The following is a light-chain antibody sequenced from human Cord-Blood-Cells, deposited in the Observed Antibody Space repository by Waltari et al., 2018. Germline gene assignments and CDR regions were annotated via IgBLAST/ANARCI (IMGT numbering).Light chain of an antibody. CDR2: DAS. J-gene: IGKJ3*01. CDR3: QQRSNWPGFT. V-gene: IGKV3-11*01. Sequence: EIVLTQSPATMSLSPGARATLSCRASQSVSSYLAWHQQKPGQAPRLLIYDASNRATGIPARFSGSGSGTDFTLTISSLEPEDFAVYYCQQRSNWPGFTFGPGTKVDIK. CDR1: QSVSSY.